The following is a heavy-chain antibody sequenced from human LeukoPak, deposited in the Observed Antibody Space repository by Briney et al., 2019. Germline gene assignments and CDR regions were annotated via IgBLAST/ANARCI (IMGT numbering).Heavy chain of an antibody. Sequence: ASVKVSCKASGYTFTSYDINWVRQATGQGLEWMGWMNPNSGNTGYAQKFQGRVTMTRNTSISTAYMELSSLRSDDTAMYYCARAPEWGKANYYYYMDVWGKGTTVTVSS. J-gene: IGHJ6*03. CDR1: GYTFTSYD. CDR2: MNPNSGNT. V-gene: IGHV1-8*01. D-gene: IGHD1-26*01. CDR3: ARAPEWGKANYYYYMDV.